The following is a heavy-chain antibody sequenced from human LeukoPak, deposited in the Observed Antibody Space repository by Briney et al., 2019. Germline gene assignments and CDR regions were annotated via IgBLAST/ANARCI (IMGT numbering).Heavy chain of an antibody. CDR2: ISGSGGST. CDR3: AEALREGRPGIAAAGPGY. J-gene: IGHJ4*02. Sequence: PGGSLRLSCAASGFTFSSYAMSWVRQAPGKGLEWVSAISGSGGSTYYADSVKGRFTISRDNSKNTLYLQMNSLRAEDTAVYYCAEALREGRPGIAAAGPGYWGQGTLVTVSS. D-gene: IGHD6-13*01. CDR1: GFTFSSYA. V-gene: IGHV3-23*01.